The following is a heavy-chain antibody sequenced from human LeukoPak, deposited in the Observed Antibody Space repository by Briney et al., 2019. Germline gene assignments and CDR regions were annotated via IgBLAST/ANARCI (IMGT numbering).Heavy chain of an antibody. CDR3: AKKAHYDAYAKYFDY. CDR1: GGSISSYY. D-gene: IGHD4-17*01. Sequence: ETLSLTCTVSGGSISSYYWSWIRQPPGKGLEWVSILSDSGVYTYYADSVKGRFTISRDNSNNMLYLQMNSLRAEDTAVYYCAKKAHYDAYAKYFDYWGQGTLVTVSS. CDR2: LSDSGVYT. V-gene: IGHV3-23*01. J-gene: IGHJ4*02.